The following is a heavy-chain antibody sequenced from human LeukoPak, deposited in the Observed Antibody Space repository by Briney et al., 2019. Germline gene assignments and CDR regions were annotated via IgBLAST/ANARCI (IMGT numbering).Heavy chain of an antibody. J-gene: IGHJ4*02. CDR2: IYHSGST. CDR1: GGSISTGGYS. Sequence: SQTLSLTCAVSGGSISTGGYSWNWIRQPPGQGLEWIGYIYHSGSTDYNPSLKSRVTISVDKSKNQFSLNLSSVTAADTAVYFCARGCSGDSCYPPYFDHWGQGTLVTVSS. V-gene: IGHV4-30-2*01. D-gene: IGHD2-15*01. CDR3: ARGCSGDSCYPPYFDH.